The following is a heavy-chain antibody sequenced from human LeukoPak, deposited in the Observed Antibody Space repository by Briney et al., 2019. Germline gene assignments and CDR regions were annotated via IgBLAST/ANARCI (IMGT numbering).Heavy chain of an antibody. J-gene: IGHJ4*02. CDR2: IYYSGST. CDR3: ARRSRSYHYDSSGYYGY. V-gene: IGHV4-39*01. CDR1: GGSISSSSYY. D-gene: IGHD3-22*01. Sequence: SETLSLTCTVSGGSISSSSYYWGWIRLPPGKGLEWIGSIYYSGSTYYNPSLKSRVTISVDTSKNQFSLKLSSVTAADTAVYYCARRSRSYHYDSSGYYGYWGQGTLVTVSS.